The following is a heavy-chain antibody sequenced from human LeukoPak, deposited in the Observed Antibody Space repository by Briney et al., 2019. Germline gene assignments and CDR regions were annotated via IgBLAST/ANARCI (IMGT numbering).Heavy chain of an antibody. D-gene: IGHD6-19*01. CDR1: GYIFASYG. V-gene: IGHV1-18*01. Sequence: ASVKVSCKASGYIFASYGISWVRQAPGQGLEWMGRISSYNGNTNYAQKLQGRVTMTTDTSTSTAYMELRSLRSDDTAVYYCARSPAVAATRVDYWGQGTLVTVSS. CDR3: ARSPAVAATRVDY. CDR2: ISSYNGNT. J-gene: IGHJ4*02.